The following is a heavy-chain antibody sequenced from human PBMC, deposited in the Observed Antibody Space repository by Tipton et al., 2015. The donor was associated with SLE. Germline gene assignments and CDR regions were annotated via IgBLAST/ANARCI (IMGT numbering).Heavy chain of an antibody. CDR1: GFTFSNYA. D-gene: IGHD4-23*01. V-gene: IGHV3-48*03. Sequence: SLRLSCAASGFTFSNYAMHWVRQAPGKGLEWVSYISSSGSTIYYADSVKGRFTISRDNAKNSLYLQMNSLRAEDTAVYYCARGMSVEAAFDIWGQGTMVTVSS. J-gene: IGHJ3*02. CDR3: ARGMSVEAAFDI. CDR2: ISSSGSTI.